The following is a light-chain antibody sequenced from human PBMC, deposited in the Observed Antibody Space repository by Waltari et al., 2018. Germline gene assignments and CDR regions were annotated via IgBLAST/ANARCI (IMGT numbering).Light chain of an antibody. CDR3: QQYNSYVLT. CDR1: QSISSW. V-gene: IGKV1-5*03. J-gene: IGKJ4*01. Sequence: DIQMTQSTSTLSASVRDRVTITCRTSQSISSWLAWYQQKPGKAPKLLIYKASTLESWVPSRFSGSVSGAEFTLTISSLQPDDFATYYCQQYNSYVLTFGGGTKVESK. CDR2: KAS.